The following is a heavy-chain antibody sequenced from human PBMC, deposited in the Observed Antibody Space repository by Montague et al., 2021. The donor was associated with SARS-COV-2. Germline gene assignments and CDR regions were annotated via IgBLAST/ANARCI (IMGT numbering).Heavy chain of an antibody. D-gene: IGHD1-1*01. Sequence: SLRLSCAASGFSFPTYWMNWVCQFPAKGLVWVAAINGDGMTTEYADFVRGRFTISRDNAKSVLFLQMDSLTVGDTALYFCSRVLAPSTAPFDLWGHGTVVTVGS. J-gene: IGHJ3*01. CDR2: INGDGMTT. CDR1: GFSFPTYW. V-gene: IGHV3-74*03. CDR3: SRVLAPSTAPFDL.